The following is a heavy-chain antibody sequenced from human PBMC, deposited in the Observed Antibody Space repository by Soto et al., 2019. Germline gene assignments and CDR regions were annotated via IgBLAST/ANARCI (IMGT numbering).Heavy chain of an antibody. Sequence: QVQLVESGGGVVQPGRSLRLSCAASGFTFSSYEMHWVRQPPGKGLEWVAVISYDGSNKYFADSVKGRFTISRDNSKNRRYLQMNSLRPEDTAVYYCARDRYYFGSGSESDGMDVWGPGTTVTVSS. CDR1: GFTFSSYE. CDR2: ISYDGSNK. V-gene: IGHV3-30-3*01. D-gene: IGHD3-10*01. CDR3: ARDRYYFGSGSESDGMDV. J-gene: IGHJ6*02.